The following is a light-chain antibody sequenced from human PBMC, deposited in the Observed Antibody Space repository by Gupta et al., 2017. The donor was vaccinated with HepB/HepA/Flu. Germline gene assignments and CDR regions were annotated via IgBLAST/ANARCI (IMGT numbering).Light chain of an antibody. J-gene: IGLJ3*02. Sequence: SALTQPASVSGSPGPSITITFPGTSSHVGGDDFVSWSPHHPDKAPKLMIYDVSNRPSGVASRFSGSKAGNTASLTISGQPAEDAADYYCSAYVSSNNRVFGGGTKLTVL. CDR3: SAYVSSNNRV. CDR2: DVS. V-gene: IGLV2-14*03. CDR1: SSHVGGDDF.